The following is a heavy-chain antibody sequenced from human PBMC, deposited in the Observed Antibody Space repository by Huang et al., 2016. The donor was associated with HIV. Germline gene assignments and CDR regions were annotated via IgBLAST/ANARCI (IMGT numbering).Heavy chain of an antibody. CDR3: AKDLTYTFGRHFDY. J-gene: IGHJ4*02. D-gene: IGHD3-3*01. CDR1: GFPFGSFG. V-gene: IGHV3-30*02. Sequence: QVQLVESGGGVVQPGGSLRLSCTASGFPFGSFGMHWVRQAPGKGLEWVAFIRYDGNNYYYADSGRGRFTISRDNSKDTLYLQMNRLRPDDSAVYYCAKDLTYTFGRHFDYWGRGTLVTVSS. CDR2: IRYDGNNY.